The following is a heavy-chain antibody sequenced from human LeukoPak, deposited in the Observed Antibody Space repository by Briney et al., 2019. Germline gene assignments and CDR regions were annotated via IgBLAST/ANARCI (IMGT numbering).Heavy chain of an antibody. CDR1: GFTFSDYY. CDR3: ARERIAAAGTRVDP. J-gene: IGHJ5*02. V-gene: IGHV3-11*04. Sequence: GGSLRLSCAASGFTFSDYYMSWIRQAPGKGLEWVSYISSSGSTIYYADSVKGRFTISRDNSKNTLYLQMNSLRAEDTAVYYCARERIAAAGTRVDPWGQGTLVTVSS. CDR2: ISSSGSTI. D-gene: IGHD6-13*01.